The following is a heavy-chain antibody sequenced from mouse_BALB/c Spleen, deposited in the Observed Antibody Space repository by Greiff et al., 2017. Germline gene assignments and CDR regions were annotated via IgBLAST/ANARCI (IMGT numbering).Heavy chain of an antibody. Sequence: QVQLKESGPGLVAPSQSLSITCTVSGFSLTSYDISWVRQPPGKGLEWLGVIWTGGGTNYNSAFMSRLSISKDNSKSQVFLKMNSLQTDDTAKYYCVRGSYYGNYGGFDYWGQGTTLTVSS. V-gene: IGHV2-9-2*01. CDR3: VRGSYYGNYGGFDY. CDR1: GFSLTSYD. J-gene: IGHJ2*01. CDR2: IWTGGGT. D-gene: IGHD2-10*01.